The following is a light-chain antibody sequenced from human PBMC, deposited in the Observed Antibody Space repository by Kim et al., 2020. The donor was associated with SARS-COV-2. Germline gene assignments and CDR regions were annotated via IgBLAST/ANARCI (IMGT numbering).Light chain of an antibody. CDR3: QQYNEWPST. CDR2: GAS. Sequence: EIVMTQSPATLSVSPGERVTFPCRASQGVALLAWYQQKPGQAPRLVIHGASTRATGIPARFSGSGSETEFTLTISSLQSEDFAIYYCQQYNEWPSTFGQGTRLEIK. CDR1: QGVAL. J-gene: IGKJ5*01. V-gene: IGKV3-15*01.